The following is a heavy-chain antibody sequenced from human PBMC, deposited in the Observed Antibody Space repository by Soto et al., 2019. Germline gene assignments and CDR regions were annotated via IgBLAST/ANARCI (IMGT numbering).Heavy chain of an antibody. Sequence: GVSLRLSCAASGLTFNNYAMHWVRQAPGKGLEWVSGISWNINTIAYADPVKGRFTISRDNAKNSLYLQMNSLSAEDTAFYYCAKDTGPNWGQGTLVTVSS. CDR3: AKDTGPN. CDR1: GLTFNNYA. J-gene: IGHJ4*02. V-gene: IGHV3-9*01. CDR2: ISWNINTI.